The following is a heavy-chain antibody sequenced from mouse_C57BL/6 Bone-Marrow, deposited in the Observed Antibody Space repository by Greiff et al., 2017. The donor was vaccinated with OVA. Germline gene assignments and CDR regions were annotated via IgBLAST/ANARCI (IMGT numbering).Heavy chain of an antibody. CDR2: IYPGSGNT. Sequence: QVQLQQSGAELVRPGASVKLSCKASGYTFTDYYINWVKQRPGQGLEWIARIYPGSGNTYYNEKFKGKATLTAEKSSSTAYMQLSSLTSEDSAVYFCARCGSSYNYYAMDYWGQGTSVTVSS. CDR1: GYTFTDYY. CDR3: ARCGSSYNYYAMDY. J-gene: IGHJ4*01. D-gene: IGHD1-1*01. V-gene: IGHV1-76*01.